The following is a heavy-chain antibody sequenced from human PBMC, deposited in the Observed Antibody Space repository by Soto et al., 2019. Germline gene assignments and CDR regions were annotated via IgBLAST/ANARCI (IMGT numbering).Heavy chain of an antibody. V-gene: IGHV3-21*01. CDR2: ISGSSSSI. D-gene: IGHD2-21*02. Sequence: EVQLVESGGGLVKPGGSLRLSCATSGFTFLRSAMNWVRQAPGKGLEWVSCISGSSSSIYYADSVNGRFTISRANAKNSLYLQRNSLRAEDTAVYYFAIDPFGGDSDWFDPWGQGTLVTVSS. CDR3: AIDPFGGDSDWFDP. CDR1: GFTFLRSA. J-gene: IGHJ5*02.